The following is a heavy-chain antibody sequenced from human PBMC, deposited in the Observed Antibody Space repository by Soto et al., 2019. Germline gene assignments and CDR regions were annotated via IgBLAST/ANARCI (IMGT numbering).Heavy chain of an antibody. Sequence: QVQLVQSGAEVKEPGDSVRVSCEASGYTFTAYYIHWVRQAPGQGLEWMGWINPKFGDTTYAQDFQGRVSMTRDMSISTVYYELSRLTSDDTAIYYCARNMDYYYGPGSGNGHGYWGQGTTVTVSS. CDR3: ARNMDYYYGPGSGNGHGY. CDR2: INPKFGDT. CDR1: GYTFTAYY. D-gene: IGHD3-10*01. V-gene: IGHV1-2*02. J-gene: IGHJ6*02.